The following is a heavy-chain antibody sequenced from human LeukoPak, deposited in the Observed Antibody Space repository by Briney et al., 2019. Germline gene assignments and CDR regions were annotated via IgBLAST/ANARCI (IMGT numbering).Heavy chain of an antibody. Sequence: GGSLRLSCAASGFTVSSNYMSWVRQAPGKGLEWVSAISGSGGSTYYADSVKGRFTISRDNSKNTLYLQMNSLRAEDTAVYYCAKGPYTAMAATHFDYWGQGTLVTVSS. CDR3: AKGPYTAMAATHFDY. V-gene: IGHV3-23*01. CDR2: ISGSGGST. CDR1: GFTVSSNY. D-gene: IGHD5-18*01. J-gene: IGHJ4*02.